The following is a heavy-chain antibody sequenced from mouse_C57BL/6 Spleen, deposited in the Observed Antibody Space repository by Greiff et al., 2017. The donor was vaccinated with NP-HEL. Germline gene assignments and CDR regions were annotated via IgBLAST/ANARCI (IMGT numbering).Heavy chain of an antibody. D-gene: IGHD1-1*01. CDR1: GYTFTSYD. Sequence: VQLQQSGPELVKPGASVKLSCKASGYTFTSYDINWVKQRPGQGLEWIGWIYPRDGSTKYNEKFKCKATLTVDKPTSTAYMQLSSLTSEDSAVYYCAREDGSSPYWYFDVWGTGTTVTVSS. J-gene: IGHJ1*03. CDR3: AREDGSSPYWYFDV. V-gene: IGHV1-85*01. CDR2: IYPRDGST.